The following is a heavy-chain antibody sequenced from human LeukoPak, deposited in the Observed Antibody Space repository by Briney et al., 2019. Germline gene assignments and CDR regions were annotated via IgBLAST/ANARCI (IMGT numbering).Heavy chain of an antibody. D-gene: IGHD3-10*01. CDR3: AKDRGGTGDFDY. CDR2: ISAYNGNT. V-gene: IGHV1-18*03. J-gene: IGHJ4*02. CDR1: GGTFSSYA. Sequence: ASVKVSCKASGGTFSSYAISWVRQAPGQGLEWMGWISAYNGNTNYAQKLQGRITITRDPSATTAYMELSSLRSEDMAMYYCAKDRGGTGDFDYWGQGTLVTVSS.